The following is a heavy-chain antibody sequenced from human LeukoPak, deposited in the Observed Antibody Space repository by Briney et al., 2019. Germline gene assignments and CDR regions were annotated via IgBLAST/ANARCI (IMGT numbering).Heavy chain of an antibody. CDR2: ISSSSSYI. D-gene: IGHD5-18*01. V-gene: IGHV3-21*01. CDR1: GFTVSSNY. J-gene: IGHJ4*02. CDR3: ARDVEGFSDTAMVPYFDY. Sequence: PGGSLRLSCAASGFTVSSNYMSWVRQAPGKGLEWVSSISSSSSYIYYADSVKGRFTISRDNAKNSLYLQMNSLRAEDTAVYYCARDVEGFSDTAMVPYFDYWGQGTLVTVSS.